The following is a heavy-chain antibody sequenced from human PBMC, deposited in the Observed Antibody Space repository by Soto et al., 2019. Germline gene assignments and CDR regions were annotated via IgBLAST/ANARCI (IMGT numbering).Heavy chain of an antibody. CDR2: IFSDGRSK. V-gene: IGHV3-33*01. CDR3: ARDKGVTCLDN. CDR1: GVAFTRSG. D-gene: IGHD2-8*01. Sequence: QLHLVESGGGVVQPGRSLGLSCAASGVAFTRSGMHWVRQAPGKGLEWVAFIFSDGRSKYYADSVKGRFTISRDNSKNTLYLQMTNLRAEDTAIYYWARDKGVTCLDNWGQGTLVTVSS. J-gene: IGHJ4*02.